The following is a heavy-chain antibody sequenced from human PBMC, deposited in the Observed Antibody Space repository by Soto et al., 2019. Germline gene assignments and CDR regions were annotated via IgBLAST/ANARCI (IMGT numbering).Heavy chain of an antibody. Sequence: SETLSLTCTVSGGSMRNVYWSWIRQPPGKGLEWIGFIFHSGNTKYNPSLKSRVTISIDTSKNQFSLSLNSVTAADTAVYFCARAHAPTLPFDYWGQGTLVTVSS. CDR1: GGSMRNVY. D-gene: IGHD2-15*01. CDR2: IFHSGNT. J-gene: IGHJ4*02. V-gene: IGHV4-59*01. CDR3: ARAHAPTLPFDY.